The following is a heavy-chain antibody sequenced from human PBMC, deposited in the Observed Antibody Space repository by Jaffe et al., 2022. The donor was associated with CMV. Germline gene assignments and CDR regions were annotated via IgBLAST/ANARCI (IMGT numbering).Heavy chain of an antibody. CDR1: GFTFSSYS. CDR2: ISSSSSYI. D-gene: IGHD1-26*01. J-gene: IGHJ5*02. Sequence: EVQLVESGGGLVKPGGSLRLSCAASGFTFSSYSMNWVRQAPGKGLEWVSSISSSSSYIYYADSVKGRFTISRDNAKNSLYLQMNSLRAEDTAVYYCARDIRSGSYSPLAGWFDPWGQGTLVTVSS. V-gene: IGHV3-21*01. CDR3: ARDIRSGSYSPLAGWFDP.